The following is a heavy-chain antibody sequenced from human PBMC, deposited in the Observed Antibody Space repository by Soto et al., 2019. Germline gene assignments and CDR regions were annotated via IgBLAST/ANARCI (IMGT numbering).Heavy chain of an antibody. D-gene: IGHD4-17*01. CDR2: IIPIFGTA. J-gene: IGHJ3*02. V-gene: IGHV1-69*13. CDR1: GGTFSSYA. Sequence: GASVKVSCKASGGTFSSYAISWVRQAPGQGLEWMGGIIPIFGTANYAQKFQGRVTITADESTSTAYMELSSLRSEDTAVYYCARDFGPPSDYGGNYDAFDIWGKGTMVTVSS. CDR3: ARDFGPPSDYGGNYDAFDI.